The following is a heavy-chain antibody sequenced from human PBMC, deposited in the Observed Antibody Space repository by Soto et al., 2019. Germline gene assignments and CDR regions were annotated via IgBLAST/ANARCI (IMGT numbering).Heavy chain of an antibody. V-gene: IGHV4-4*07. CDR1: GGSISNYY. CDR3: ARDMHAGFTHYFDP. CDR2: IDTSGST. Sequence: SETLSLTCTVSGGSISNYYCNWIRQPAGKGLEWIGRIDTSGSTNYNPSLKSRVTMSVDTSKQEFSLKLTSMTAADTAVYYCARDMHAGFTHYFDPWGQGTLVTVSS. D-gene: IGHD1-26*01. J-gene: IGHJ5*02.